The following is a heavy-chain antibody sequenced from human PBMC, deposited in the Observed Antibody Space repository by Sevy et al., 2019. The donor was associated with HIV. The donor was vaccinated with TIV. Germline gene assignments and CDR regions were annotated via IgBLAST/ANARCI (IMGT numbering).Heavy chain of an antibody. CDR3: VRTVSGSYRYDDY. CDR1: GFSFSSYS. V-gene: IGHV3-48*01. D-gene: IGHD3-16*02. CDR2: ITRSDSAR. J-gene: IGHJ4*02. Sequence: GGSLGLSCGASGFSFSSYSMNWVRQAPGNGLEWVSYITRSDSARDYADSVKGRFIISRDNAKNSLFLQMNSLRVEDTAVYYCVRTVSGSYRYDDYSGQRTLVTVSS.